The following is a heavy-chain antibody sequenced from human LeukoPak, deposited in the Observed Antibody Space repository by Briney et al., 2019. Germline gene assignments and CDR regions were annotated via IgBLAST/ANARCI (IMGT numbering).Heavy chain of an antibody. CDR2: IYYSGST. D-gene: IGHD6-19*01. CDR3: ARCIAVAGMFGWFDP. V-gene: IGHV4-59*01. CDR1: GGSISSYY. Sequence: KPSETLSLTCTVSGGSISSYYWSWIPQPPGKGLEWVGYIYYSGSTNYNPSLKSRVTISVDTSKNQFSLKLSSVTAADTAVYYCARCIAVAGMFGWFDPWGQGTLVTVSS. J-gene: IGHJ5*02.